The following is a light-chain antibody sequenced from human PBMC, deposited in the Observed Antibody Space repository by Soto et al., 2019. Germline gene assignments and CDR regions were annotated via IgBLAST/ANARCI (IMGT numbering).Light chain of an antibody. CDR1: SSDVGSYSL. Sequence: QSALTQPASVSGSPGQSITISCTGTSSDVGSYSLVSWYQQHPGKAPKLMIYEVSKRPSGVSNRFSGSKSGNTASLTISGLQAEDEADYYCCSYAGSRTFLYVFGTGTK. CDR3: CSYAGSRTFLYV. CDR2: EVS. V-gene: IGLV2-23*02. J-gene: IGLJ1*01.